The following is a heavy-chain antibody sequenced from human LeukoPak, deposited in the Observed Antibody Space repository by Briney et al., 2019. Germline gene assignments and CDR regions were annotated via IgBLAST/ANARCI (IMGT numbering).Heavy chain of an antibody. CDR2: IYYSGST. J-gene: IGHJ5*02. CDR1: GYSISSGYY. V-gene: IGHV4-61*01. D-gene: IGHD3-10*01. CDR3: ARNRSGSAWFDP. Sequence: PSETLSLTCTVSGYSISSGYYWGWIRQPPGKGLEWIGYIYYSGSTNYNPSLKSRVTISVDTSKNQFSLKLSSVTAADTAVYYCARNRSGSAWFDPWGQGTLVTVSS.